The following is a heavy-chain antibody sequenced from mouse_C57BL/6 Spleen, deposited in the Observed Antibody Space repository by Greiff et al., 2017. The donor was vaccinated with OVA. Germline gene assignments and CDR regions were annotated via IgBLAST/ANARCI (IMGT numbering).Heavy chain of an antibody. CDR1: GYTFTDYN. J-gene: IGHJ1*03. V-gene: IGHV1-18*01. D-gene: IGHD1-1*01. Sequence: VQLQQSGPELVKPGASVKIPCKASGYTFTDYNMDWVKQSHGKSLEWIGGINPNNGGTIYNQKFKGKATLTVDKSSSTAYMELRSLTSEDTAVYYCAREEDYGSSDWYFDVWGTGTTVTVSS. CDR3: AREEDYGSSDWYFDV. CDR2: INPNNGGT.